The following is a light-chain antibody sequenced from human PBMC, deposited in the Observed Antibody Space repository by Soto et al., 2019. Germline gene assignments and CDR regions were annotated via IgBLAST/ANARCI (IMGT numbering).Light chain of an antibody. Sequence: VFTQSPATLSLSPGAGATLSCRASQSVRSYLAWYQQKPGPAPSLLIYDASNRATGIPARLSGSGSGTDFTPTIRSIEPEDFAVDYCQQRSNWPTFGQGTRLEIK. J-gene: IGKJ5*01. CDR1: QSVRSY. CDR3: QQRSNWPT. CDR2: DAS. V-gene: IGKV3-11*01.